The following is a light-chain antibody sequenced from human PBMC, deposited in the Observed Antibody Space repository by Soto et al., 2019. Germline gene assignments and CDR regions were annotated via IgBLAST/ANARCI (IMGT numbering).Light chain of an antibody. V-gene: IGKV3-20*01. CDR1: QSVSSRY. Sequence: EIVLTQSPGTLSLSPGERATLSCRASQSVSSRYLAWYQQKPGQAPRLLIYGASSRATGIPDRFSGSGSGTDYTLTISRLQSEDVAVYYCQQFGSSPPHTFGQGTKLEIK. CDR3: QQFGSSPPHT. J-gene: IGKJ2*01. CDR2: GAS.